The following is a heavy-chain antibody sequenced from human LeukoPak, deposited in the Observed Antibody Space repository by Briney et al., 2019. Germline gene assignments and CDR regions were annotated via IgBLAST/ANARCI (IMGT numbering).Heavy chain of an antibody. J-gene: IGHJ3*02. V-gene: IGHV1-2*02. CDR1: GYTFTGYY. CDR2: INPNSGGT. D-gene: IGHD2-2*02. Sequence: ASVKVSCKASGYTFTGYYMHWVRQAPGQGLEWMGWINPNSGGTNYAQKFQGRVTMTRDTSISTAYMELSRLRSDDTAVYYCARAPGDIVVVPAAIRAFDIWGQGTIVTVSS. CDR3: ARAPGDIVVVPAAIRAFDI.